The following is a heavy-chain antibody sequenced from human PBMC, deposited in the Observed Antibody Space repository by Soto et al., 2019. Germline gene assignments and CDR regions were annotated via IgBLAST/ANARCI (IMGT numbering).Heavy chain of an antibody. CDR3: AKDLVRSSPIVVVPAASFYYYYGMDV. J-gene: IGHJ6*02. Sequence: VGSLSLSCAASGFTFSSYGMHWVRQAPGKGLEWVAVISYDGSNKYYADSVKGRFTISRDNSKNTLYLQMNSLRAEDTAVYYCAKDLVRSSPIVVVPAASFYYYYGMDVWGQGTTVTVSS. CDR2: ISYDGSNK. V-gene: IGHV3-30*18. CDR1: GFTFSSYG. D-gene: IGHD2-2*01.